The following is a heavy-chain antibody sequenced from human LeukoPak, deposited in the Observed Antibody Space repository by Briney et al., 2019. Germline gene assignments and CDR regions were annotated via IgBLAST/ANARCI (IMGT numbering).Heavy chain of an antibody. Sequence: SSETQSLTCTVSGGSISSGDYYWSWIRQPPGKGLEWIGYIYYSGSTYYNPSLKSRVTISVDTSKNQFSLKLSSVTAADTAVYYCARVVVYYYYGMDVWGQGTTVTVSS. CDR1: GGSISSGDYY. CDR2: IYYSGST. CDR3: ARVVVYYYYGMDV. V-gene: IGHV4-30-4*01. J-gene: IGHJ6*02.